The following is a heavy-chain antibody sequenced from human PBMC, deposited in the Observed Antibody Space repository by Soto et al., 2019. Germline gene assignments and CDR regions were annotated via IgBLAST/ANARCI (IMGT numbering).Heavy chain of an antibody. D-gene: IGHD1-7*01. CDR3: ARSNWNYVLHY. CDR2: IYNSGST. V-gene: IGHV4-31*03. CDR1: GGSFSSGGFY. J-gene: IGHJ4*02. Sequence: SETLSLTCTVSGGSFSSGGFYWSWIRQHPGKGLEWIGNIYNSGSTYYNPSLKSRVTISVDTSKKQFSLKLSSVTAADTAVYYWARSNWNYVLHYGGKETLAT.